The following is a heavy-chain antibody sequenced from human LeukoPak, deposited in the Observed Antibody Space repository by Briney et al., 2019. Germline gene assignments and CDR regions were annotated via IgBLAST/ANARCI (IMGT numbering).Heavy chain of an antibody. Sequence: GASVKVSCKASGYTFTSYGISWVRQAPGQGLEWMGWISAYNGNTNYAQKLQGRVTMTTDTSTSTAYMELRSLRSDDTAVYYCARHADYYGSGSYYTEGNWFDPWGQGTLVTVSS. D-gene: IGHD3-10*01. CDR2: ISAYNGNT. J-gene: IGHJ5*02. CDR3: ARHADYYGSGSYYTEGNWFDP. V-gene: IGHV1-18*01. CDR1: GYTFTSYG.